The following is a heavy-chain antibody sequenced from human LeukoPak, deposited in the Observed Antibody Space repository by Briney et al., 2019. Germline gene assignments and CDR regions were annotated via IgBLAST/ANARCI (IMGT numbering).Heavy chain of an antibody. CDR1: GFTFRTYA. J-gene: IGHJ4*02. CDR3: AKTGGSSSFLTYFDY. D-gene: IGHD6-6*01. V-gene: IGHV3-23*01. CDR2: ISASGDTT. Sequence: GGSLRLSCAASGFTFRTYAMSWVRQAPGKGLEWVSAISASGDTTYYADSVKGRFTISRDNSKNTLYLQMNSLRAEDTAVYYCAKTGGSSSFLTYFDYWGQGTLVTVSS.